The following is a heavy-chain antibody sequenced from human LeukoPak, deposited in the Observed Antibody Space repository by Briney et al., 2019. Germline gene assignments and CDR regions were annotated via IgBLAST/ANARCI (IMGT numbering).Heavy chain of an antibody. CDR2: ISGSGGST. Sequence: PGGSLRLSCAASGFTFSSYAMSWVRQAPGKGLEWVSAISGSGGSTYYADSVKGRFTISRDNSKNTLYLQMNSLRAEDMAVYYCAKALAGHSSGWYRPQYYFDYWGQGTLVTVSS. CDR1: GFTFSSYA. D-gene: IGHD6-19*01. CDR3: AKALAGHSSGWYRPQYYFDY. V-gene: IGHV3-23*01. J-gene: IGHJ4*02.